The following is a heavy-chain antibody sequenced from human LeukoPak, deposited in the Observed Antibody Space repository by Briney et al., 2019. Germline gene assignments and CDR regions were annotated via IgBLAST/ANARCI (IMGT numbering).Heavy chain of an antibody. J-gene: IGHJ4*02. CDR2: INHSGST. CDR1: GGSFSGYY. D-gene: IGHD3-10*01. Sequence: SETLSLTCAVYGGSFSGYYWSWIRQPPGKGLEWIGEINHSGSTNYNPSLKSRATISVDTSKNQFSLKLSSVTAADTAVYYCARGSLWLREDYWGQGTLVTVSS. V-gene: IGHV4-34*01. CDR3: ARGSLWLREDY.